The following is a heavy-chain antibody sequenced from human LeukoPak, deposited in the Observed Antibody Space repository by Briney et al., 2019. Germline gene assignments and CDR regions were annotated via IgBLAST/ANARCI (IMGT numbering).Heavy chain of an antibody. CDR2: INPNSGGT. CDR3: AKGHCSGSSCDYYYMDV. CDR1: GYTFTGYY. V-gene: IGHV1-2*02. D-gene: IGHD2-15*01. Sequence: ASVKVSCKASGYTFTGYYMHWVRQAPGQGLEWMGGINPNSGGTNYAQNFQGRVTMTRDTSISTAYMELSRLRSDDTAVYYCAKGHCSGSSCDYYYMDVWGKGTTVTVSS. J-gene: IGHJ6*03.